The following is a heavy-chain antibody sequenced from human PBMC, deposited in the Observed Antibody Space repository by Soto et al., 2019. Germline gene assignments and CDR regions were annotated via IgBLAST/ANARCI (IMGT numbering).Heavy chain of an antibody. D-gene: IGHD2-2*01. J-gene: IGHJ6*04. CDR3: AASEDIVVVPADKYYYYYGMYV. CDR1: GFTFTSSA. V-gene: IGHV1-58*01. CDR2: IVVGSGNT. Sequence: QMQLVQSGPEVKKPGTSVKVSCKASGFTFTSSAVQWVRQARGQRLEWIGWIVVGSGNTNYAQKFQERVTITRDMSTSTAYMALSSLRSEATAVYYCAASEDIVVVPADKYYYYYGMYVWGKGTTVTVSS.